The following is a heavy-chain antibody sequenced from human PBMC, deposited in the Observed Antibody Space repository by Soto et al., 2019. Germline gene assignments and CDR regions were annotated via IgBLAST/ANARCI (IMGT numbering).Heavy chain of an antibody. CDR1: GYSFTSYW. V-gene: IGHV5-51*01. CDR2: IYPGDSDT. CDR3: ARLHRGYDSSGYYHDPYYYYYYGMDV. Sequence: GGSLKISCKGSGYSFTSYWIGWVRQMPGKGLEWMGIIYPGDSDTRYSPSFQGQVTISADKSISTAYLQWSSLKASDTAMYYCARLHRGYDSSGYYHDPYYYYYYGMDVWGQGTTVTVSS. D-gene: IGHD3-22*01. J-gene: IGHJ6*02.